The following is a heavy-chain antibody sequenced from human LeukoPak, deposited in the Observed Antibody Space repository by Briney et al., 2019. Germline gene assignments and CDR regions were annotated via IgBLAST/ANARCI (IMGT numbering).Heavy chain of an antibody. V-gene: IGHV1-3*01. D-gene: IGHD6-19*01. CDR1: GYTLTSYA. CDR3: AREALYSSGWSYFDY. Sequence: ASVKVSCKASGYTLTSYAMHWVRQAPGQRLEWMGWINAGNGNTKYSQKFQGRVTITRDTSASTAYMELSSLRSEDTAVYYCAREALYSSGWSYFDYWGQGTLVTVSS. J-gene: IGHJ4*02. CDR2: INAGNGNT.